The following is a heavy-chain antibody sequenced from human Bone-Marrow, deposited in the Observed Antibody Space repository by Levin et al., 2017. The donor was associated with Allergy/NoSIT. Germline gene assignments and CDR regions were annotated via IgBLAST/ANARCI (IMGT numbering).Heavy chain of an antibody. CDR3: ARQQEQMDPFDM. CDR2: IYPGDSDT. Sequence: PGGSLRLSCKDSGSSFTSYWIAWVRQMPGKGLEWMGSIYPGDSDTRYSPSFQGQVTISADKSISTAYLQWNSLKSSDTAMYYCARQQEQMDPFDMWGQGTKVTVS. V-gene: IGHV5-51*01. CDR1: GSSFTSYW. D-gene: IGHD1-26*01. J-gene: IGHJ3*02.